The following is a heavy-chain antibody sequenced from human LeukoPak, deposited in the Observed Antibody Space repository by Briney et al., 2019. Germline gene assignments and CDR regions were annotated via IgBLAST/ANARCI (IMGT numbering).Heavy chain of an antibody. D-gene: IGHD5-18*01. CDR3: GKTTAGYSSGQKPAWPVDY. Sequence: GGSLRLSCEASGFTFGSFAMYWVRQAPGMGLEWIAGIFGSGGSPHYADSVKGRFTISRDNSMNTVYLQINSLRAEDTAVYYCGKTTAGYSSGQKPAWPVDYWGQGTLVTVSS. J-gene: IGHJ4*02. V-gene: IGHV3-23*01. CDR2: IFGSGGSP. CDR1: GFTFGSFA.